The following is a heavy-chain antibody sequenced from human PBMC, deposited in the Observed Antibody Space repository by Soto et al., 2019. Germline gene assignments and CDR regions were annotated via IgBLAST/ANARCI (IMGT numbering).Heavy chain of an antibody. J-gene: IGHJ5*02. V-gene: IGHV4-34*01. CDR3: ATSLWFGTQVEL. CDR1: GGYFNDNY. CDR2: ISRSGTT. D-gene: IGHD3-10*01. Sequence: QVQLQQWGAGLLKPSETLSLSCAVYGGYFNDNYYTWFRQPPGKGLEWIGEISRSGTTKYIPSLKSRASSSFAASTTQVSLKVTSVTDADTAVYYCATSLWFGTQVELWGQGALVTVSS.